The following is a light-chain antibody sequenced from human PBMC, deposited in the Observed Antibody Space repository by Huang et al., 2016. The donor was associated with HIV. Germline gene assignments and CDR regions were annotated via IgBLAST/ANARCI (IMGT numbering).Light chain of an antibody. Sequence: DIQMTQSPSSLSAFVGDRVTITCRASQRISTYLNWYQQKPGKAPKLRIFAASTLQSGGPSIFSGSGSGTDFTLTISSLQPEYFATYYCQQTYSTAITFGQGTRLEIK. J-gene: IGKJ5*01. CDR1: QRISTY. CDR3: QQTYSTAIT. CDR2: AAS. V-gene: IGKV1-39*01.